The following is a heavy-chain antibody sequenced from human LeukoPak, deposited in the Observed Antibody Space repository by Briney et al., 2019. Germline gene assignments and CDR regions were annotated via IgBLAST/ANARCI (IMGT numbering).Heavy chain of an antibody. CDR1: GYTFTNYA. D-gene: IGHD3-16*01. J-gene: IGHJ3*02. CDR2: INPSGGST. CDR3: ARDQRSEGGDAFDI. Sequence: ASVKVSCKASGYTFTNYAIHWVRQAPGQRLEWMGIINPSGGSTSYAQKFQGRVTMTRDTSTSTVYMELSSLRSEDTAVYYCARDQRSEGGDAFDIWGQGTMVTVSS. V-gene: IGHV1-46*01.